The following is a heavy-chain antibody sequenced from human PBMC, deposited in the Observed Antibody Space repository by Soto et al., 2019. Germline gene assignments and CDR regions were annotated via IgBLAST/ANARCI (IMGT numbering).Heavy chain of an antibody. J-gene: IGHJ3*02. Sequence: ASVKVSCKASGYTFTSYAMHWVRQAPGQRLEWMGWINAGNGNTKYSQKFQGRVTITRDTSASTAYMELSSLRSEDTAVYYCASTSIAARPGRLDAFDIWGQGTMVTVSS. V-gene: IGHV1-3*01. CDR3: ASTSIAARPGRLDAFDI. D-gene: IGHD6-6*01. CDR2: INAGNGNT. CDR1: GYTFTSYA.